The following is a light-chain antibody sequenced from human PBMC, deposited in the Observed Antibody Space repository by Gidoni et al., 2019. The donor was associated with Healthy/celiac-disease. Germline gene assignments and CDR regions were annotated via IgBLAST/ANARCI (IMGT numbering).Light chain of an antibody. Sequence: DIQMTQSPSTLSASVGDRVTITCRASHSISSWLAWYQQKPGKAPKPLIYKASSLESGVPSRFSGSGSGTEFTLTISSLQPDDFATYYCQQYNSYSGTLGQGTKVEIK. J-gene: IGKJ1*01. CDR1: HSISSW. V-gene: IGKV1-5*03. CDR2: KAS. CDR3: QQYNSYSGT.